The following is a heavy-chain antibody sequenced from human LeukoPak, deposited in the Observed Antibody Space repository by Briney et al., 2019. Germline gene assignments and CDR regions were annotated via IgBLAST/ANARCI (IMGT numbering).Heavy chain of an antibody. Sequence: GASVKVSCKASGYTITGYYMHWGRHAPGQGLEWMGWINPNSGGTNYAQQFQGRVTMTRDTSISTAYMELSRLRSDDTAVYYCSSYPRYYYDCSGPKSEYFQHWGQGTLVTVSS. CDR2: INPNSGGT. V-gene: IGHV1-2*02. J-gene: IGHJ1*01. D-gene: IGHD3-22*01. CDR3: SSYPRYYYDCSGPKSEYFQH. CDR1: GYTITGYY.